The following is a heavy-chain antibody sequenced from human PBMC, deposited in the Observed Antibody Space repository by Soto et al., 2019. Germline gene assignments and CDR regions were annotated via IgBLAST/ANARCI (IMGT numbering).Heavy chain of an antibody. V-gene: IGHV1-69*13. CDR1: GGTFSSYA. D-gene: IGHD2-21*02. J-gene: IGHJ4*02. Sequence: SVKVSCKASGGTFSSYAISWVRQAPGQGLEWMGGTIPIFGTANYAQKFQGRVTITAGESTSTAYMELSSLRSEDTAVYYCARGRVVTAHFDYWGQGTLVTVSS. CDR3: ARGRVVTAHFDY. CDR2: TIPIFGTA.